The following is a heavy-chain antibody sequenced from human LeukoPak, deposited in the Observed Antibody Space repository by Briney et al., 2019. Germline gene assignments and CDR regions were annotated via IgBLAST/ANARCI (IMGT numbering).Heavy chain of an antibody. CDR1: GFTFRNYD. V-gene: IGHV3-13*04. CDR2: ICAAGTR. D-gene: IGHD2-15*01. CDR3: ARDRAADFDY. Sequence: AGGSETLFCVASGFTFRNYDMHWVRQATGKGLEWVSGICAAGTRYYSRSVNGRFTISTQNASTSFYLQMNSLRAGDTAMYYCARDRAADFDYWGRGNLFSVSS. J-gene: IGHJ4*01.